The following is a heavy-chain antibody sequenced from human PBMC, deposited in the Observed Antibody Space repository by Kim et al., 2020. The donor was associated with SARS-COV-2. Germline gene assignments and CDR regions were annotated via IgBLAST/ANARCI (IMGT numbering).Heavy chain of an antibody. CDR2: ISYDGSNK. Sequence: GGSLRLSCAASGFTFSSYAMHWVRQAPGKGLEWVAVISYDGSNKYYADSVKGRFTISRDNSKNTLYLQMNSLRAEDTAVYYCARDQSNILTGYYIPRFDYWGQGTLVTVSS. J-gene: IGHJ4*02. CDR3: ARDQSNILTGYYIPRFDY. V-gene: IGHV3-30*04. D-gene: IGHD3-9*01. CDR1: GFTFSSYA.